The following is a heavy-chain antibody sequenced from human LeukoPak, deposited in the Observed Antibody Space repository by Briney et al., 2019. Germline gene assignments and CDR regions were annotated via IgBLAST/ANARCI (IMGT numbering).Heavy chain of an antibody. CDR3: ARERSGIAVAHDAFDI. CDR1: GYTFTGYY. D-gene: IGHD6-19*01. V-gene: IGHV1-2*02. Sequence: ALVKVSCKASGYTFTGYYMHWVRQAPGQGLEWMGWINPNSGGTNYAQKFQGRVTMTRDTSISTAYMELSRLRSDDAAVYYCARERSGIAVAHDAFDIWGQGTMVTVSS. CDR2: INPNSGGT. J-gene: IGHJ3*02.